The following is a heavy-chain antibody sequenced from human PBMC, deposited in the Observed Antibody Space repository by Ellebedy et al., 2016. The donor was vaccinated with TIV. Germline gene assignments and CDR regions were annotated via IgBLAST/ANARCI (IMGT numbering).Heavy chain of an antibody. D-gene: IGHD3-16*01. CDR2: NDYNNGGN. Sequence: MPGGSLRLSCTVSGVSISIYSWSWIRQPPGKGLEWIGYNDYNNGGNNYNPALKSRVTISVDTSKNQFSLRLSFVTAADTAVYYCASTEYIGFWGYWGQGTLVTVSS. J-gene: IGHJ4*02. V-gene: IGHV4-59*12. CDR3: ASTEYIGFWGY. CDR1: GVSISIYS.